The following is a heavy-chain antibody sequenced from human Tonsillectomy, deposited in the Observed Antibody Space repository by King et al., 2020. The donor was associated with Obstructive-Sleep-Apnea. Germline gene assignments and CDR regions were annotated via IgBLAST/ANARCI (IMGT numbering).Heavy chain of an antibody. CDR3: ARDSNYYDSSGERAPGGY. D-gene: IGHD3-22*01. CDR2: SRDKANSYTT. CDR1: GFTFSDHY. V-gene: IGHV3-72*01. J-gene: IGHJ4*02. Sequence: VQLVESGGGLVQPGGSLRLSCAASGFTFSDHYMDWVHQAPGKGLEWVGRSRDKANSYTTEYAASVKGRFTISRDDSKNSLYLQMNSLKTEDTAVYYCARDSNYYDSSGERAPGGYWGQGTLVTVSS.